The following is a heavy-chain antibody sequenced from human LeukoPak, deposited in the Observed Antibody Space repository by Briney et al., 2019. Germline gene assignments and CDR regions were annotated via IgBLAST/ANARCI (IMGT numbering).Heavy chain of an antibody. CDR1: GYTFTSYG. J-gene: IGHJ4*02. CDR2: ISAYNGNT. CDR3: ARDPGIAVAGRGFDY. Sequence: GASVKVSCKASGYTFTSYGISWVRQAPGQGLEWMGWISAYNGNTNYAQKLQGRVTMTTDTSTSTAYMELRSLRSDDTAVYYCARDPGIAVAGRGFDYWGQGTLVTVSS. V-gene: IGHV1-18*01. D-gene: IGHD6-19*01.